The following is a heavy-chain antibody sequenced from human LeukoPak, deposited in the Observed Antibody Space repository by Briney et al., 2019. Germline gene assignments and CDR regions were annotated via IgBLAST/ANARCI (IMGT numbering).Heavy chain of an antibody. J-gene: IGHJ4*02. Sequence: PGGSLRLSCAASGFIFSDLWMNWVRQAPGKGLEWVANVKKDGSEEYYVDSVKGRFTIPRDNAKKSLYLQMNSLRAEDTAVYYCRTGHYSSVWGQGTLVTVSS. V-gene: IGHV3-7*01. CDR3: RTGHYSSV. CDR1: GFIFSDLW. D-gene: IGHD4-11*01. CDR2: VKKDGSEE.